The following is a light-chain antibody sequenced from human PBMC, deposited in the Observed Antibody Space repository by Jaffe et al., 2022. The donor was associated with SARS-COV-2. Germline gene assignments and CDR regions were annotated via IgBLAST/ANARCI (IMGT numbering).Light chain of an antibody. CDR3: QKYDSLLRYT. Sequence: VLTQSPATLSLSPGERATLSCRTSQSVSSNVLAWYQHRPGQAPRLLIFGAFNRATDIPDRFSGSGSGTDFTLTISRLEPEDSAVYYCQKYDSLLRYTFGQGTKLEI. J-gene: IGKJ2*01. V-gene: IGKV3-20*01. CDR1: QSVSSNV. CDR2: GAF.